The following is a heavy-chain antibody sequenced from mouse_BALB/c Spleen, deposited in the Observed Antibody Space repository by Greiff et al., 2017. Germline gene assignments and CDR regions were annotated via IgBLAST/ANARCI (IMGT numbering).Heavy chain of an antibody. CDR2: IYPGNVNT. J-gene: IGHJ4*01. CDR1: GYTFTSYY. Sequence: VKLVESGPELVKPGASVRLSCKASGYTFTSYYIHWVKQRPGQGLEWIGWIYPGNVNTKYNEKFKGKATLTADKSSSTAYMQLSSLTSEDSAVYFCARGKYGNYNYAMDYWGQGTSVTVSS. CDR3: ARGKYGNYNYAMDY. V-gene: IGHV1S56*01. D-gene: IGHD2-10*02.